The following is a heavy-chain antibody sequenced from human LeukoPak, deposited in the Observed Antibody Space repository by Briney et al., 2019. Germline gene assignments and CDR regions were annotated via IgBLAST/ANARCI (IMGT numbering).Heavy chain of an antibody. Sequence: SETLSLTCAVSGGPISSGGYSWSWIRQPPGKGLEWIGYIYHSGSTYYNPSLKSRVTISVDRSKNQFSLKLSSVTAADTAVYYCAKVHYDFWSGTGHFDYWGQGTLVTVSS. D-gene: IGHD3-3*01. V-gene: IGHV4-30-2*01. J-gene: IGHJ4*02. CDR3: AKVHYDFWSGTGHFDY. CDR2: IYHSGST. CDR1: GGPISSGGYS.